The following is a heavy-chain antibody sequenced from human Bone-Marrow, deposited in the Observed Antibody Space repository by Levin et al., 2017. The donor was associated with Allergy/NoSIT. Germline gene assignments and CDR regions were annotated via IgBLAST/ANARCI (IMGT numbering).Heavy chain of an antibody. CDR2: IYYSGFT. CDR3: ARVFFGSGSHYDRGLDV. CDR1: GGSITSADDY. V-gene: IGHV4-30-4*08. D-gene: IGHD3-10*01. Sequence: SQTLSLPCTVSGGSITSADDYWTWIRQSPGKGLEWIGNIYYSGFTYYNPSLKSRVTMSADTSQSQFSLNLRSLTDADTAVYFCARVFFGSGSHYDRGLDVWGQGTTVTVSS. J-gene: IGHJ6*02.